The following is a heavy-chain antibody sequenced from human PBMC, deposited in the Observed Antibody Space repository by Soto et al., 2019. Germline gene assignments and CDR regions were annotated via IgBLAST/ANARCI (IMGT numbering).Heavy chain of an antibody. CDR2: MYSSGNT. CDR1: AGSISRSNYY. J-gene: IGHJ5*02. D-gene: IGHD3-22*01. CDR3: ARQPYDSSGYYYGA. V-gene: IGHV4-39*01. Sequence: QLQLQESGPGLVKPSETLSLTCTVSAGSISRSNYYWGWIRQPPGKGLEWIGSMYSSGNTYYNPTIKSRVTISVDTSKNQFSLKLTSVPAADTAVYSCARQPYDSSGYYYGAWGQGTLVTVSS.